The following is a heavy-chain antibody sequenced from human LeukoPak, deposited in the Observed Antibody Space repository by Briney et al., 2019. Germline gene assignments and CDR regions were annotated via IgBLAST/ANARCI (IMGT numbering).Heavy chain of an antibody. V-gene: IGHV4-59*01. CDR1: GGSISSYY. CDR2: IYYSGST. CDR3: ARAPSVGATSYFDY. D-gene: IGHD1-26*01. J-gene: IGHJ4*02. Sequence: SETLSLTCTVSGGSISSYYWSWIRQPPGKGLEWIGDIYYSGSTNYNPSLKSRVTISVDTSKNQFSLKLSSVTAADTAVYYCARAPSVGATSYFDYWGQGTLVTVSS.